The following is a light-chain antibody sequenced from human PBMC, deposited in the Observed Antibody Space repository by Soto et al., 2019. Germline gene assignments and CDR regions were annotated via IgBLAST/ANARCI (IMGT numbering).Light chain of an antibody. Sequence: DIQMTQSPSSLSASVGDRVTITCRASQSISSYLNWYQQKPGRAPKLLIYATSSLQSGVPSRFSGSGSGTDFTLTISSLQSEDFATYYCQQSYSILWTFGQGTKLEIK. CDR2: ATS. J-gene: IGKJ2*02. V-gene: IGKV1-39*01. CDR1: QSISSY. CDR3: QQSYSILWT.